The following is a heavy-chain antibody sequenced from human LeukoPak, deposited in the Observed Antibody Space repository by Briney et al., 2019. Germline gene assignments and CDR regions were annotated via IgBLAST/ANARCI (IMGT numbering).Heavy chain of an antibody. V-gene: IGHV4-59*01. D-gene: IGHD3-10*01. J-gene: IGHJ3*02. CDR3: ARGLTEFGGGDDAFDI. Sequence: NTSETLSLTCTVSGVSISSYYWSWFRQPPGKALEWIGYIYYSGSTNYNPPLHNRITISPNTSRTRVSLQLTSLTAADTAFYYCARGLTEFGGGDDAFDIWGQGTMATVAS. CDR1: GVSISSYY. CDR2: IYYSGST.